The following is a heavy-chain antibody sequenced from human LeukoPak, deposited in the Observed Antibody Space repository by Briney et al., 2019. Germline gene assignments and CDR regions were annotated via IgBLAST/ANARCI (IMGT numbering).Heavy chain of an antibody. CDR1: GFTFSSYA. J-gene: IGHJ6*02. CDR2: ISGSGGST. CDR3: ARGGYYDFWSGYYDYYYYGMDV. Sequence: GGSLRLSCAASGFTFSSYAMSWVRQAPGKGLEWVSAISGSGGSTYYADSVKGRFTISRDNAKNTLYLQMNSLRAEDTAVYYCARGGYYDFWSGYYDYYYYGMDVWGQGTTVTVSS. D-gene: IGHD3-3*01. V-gene: IGHV3-23*01.